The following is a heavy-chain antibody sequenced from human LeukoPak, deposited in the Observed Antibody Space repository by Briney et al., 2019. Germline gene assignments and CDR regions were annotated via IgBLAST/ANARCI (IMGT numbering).Heavy chain of an antibody. V-gene: IGHV3-33*01. CDR3: ARDYSSGYYIPYYFDY. D-gene: IGHD3-22*01. CDR2: IWYDGSNK. J-gene: IGHJ4*02. Sequence: GGSLRLSCAASGFTFSSYGMPWVRQAPGKGLEWVAVIWYDGSNKYYADSVKGRFTISRDNSKNTLYLQMNSLRAEDTAVYYCARDYSSGYYIPYYFDYWGQGTLVTVSS. CDR1: GFTFSSYG.